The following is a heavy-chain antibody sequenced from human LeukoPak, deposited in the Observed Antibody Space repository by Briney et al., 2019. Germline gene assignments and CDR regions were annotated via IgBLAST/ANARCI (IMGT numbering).Heavy chain of an antibody. CDR1: GGSFSGYY. V-gene: IGHV4-34*01. CDR2: INHSGST. CDR3: AREYSSSSRHYYYMDV. D-gene: IGHD6-6*01. J-gene: IGHJ6*03. Sequence: SETLSLTCAVYGGSFSGYYWSWIRQPPGKGLEWIGEINHSGSTNYNPSLKSRVTISVDTSKNQFSLKLSSVTAADTAVYYCAREYSSSSRHYYYMDVWGKGTTVTVSS.